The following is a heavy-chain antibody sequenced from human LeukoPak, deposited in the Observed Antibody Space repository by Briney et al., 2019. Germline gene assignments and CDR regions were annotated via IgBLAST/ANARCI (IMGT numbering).Heavy chain of an antibody. J-gene: IGHJ4*02. CDR3: AKVIWFGELFFDY. Sequence: GRSLRLSCAASGFTFSTYAMNWVRQTPGKGLEWVAIISYDGSNRYYADSVKGRFTVSRDNSKNTLYLQMNSLRAEDTAVYYCAKVIWFGELFFDYWGQGTLVTVSS. CDR1: GFTFSTYA. V-gene: IGHV3-30-3*01. D-gene: IGHD3-10*01. CDR2: ISYDGSNR.